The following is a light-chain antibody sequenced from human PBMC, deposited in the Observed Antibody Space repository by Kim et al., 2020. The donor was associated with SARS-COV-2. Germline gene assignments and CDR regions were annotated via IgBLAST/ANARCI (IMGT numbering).Light chain of an antibody. CDR1: QSVSSY. J-gene: IGKJ4*01. CDR3: QQRSNWPL. CDR2: DAS. V-gene: IGKV3-11*01. Sequence: SLSPGERATLPCRASQSVSSYLAWYQQKPGQAPRLLIYDASNRATGIPARFSGSGSGTDFTLTISSLEPEDFAVYYCQQRSNWPLFGGGTKVDIK.